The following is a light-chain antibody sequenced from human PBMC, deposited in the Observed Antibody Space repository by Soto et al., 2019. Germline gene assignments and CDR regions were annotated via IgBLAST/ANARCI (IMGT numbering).Light chain of an antibody. CDR2: DAS. Sequence: DIEMTRCPSTRPASVGDRVTITCRASQSISSWLAWYQQKPGKAPKLLIYDASSLESGVPSRFSGSGSGTEFTLTISSLQPDDFATYYCQQYNSYWTFGPGTKV. V-gene: IGKV1-5*01. J-gene: IGKJ1*01. CDR3: QQYNSYWT. CDR1: QSISSW.